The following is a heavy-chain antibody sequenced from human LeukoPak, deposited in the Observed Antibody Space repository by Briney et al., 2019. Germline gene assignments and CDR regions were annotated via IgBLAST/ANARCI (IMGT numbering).Heavy chain of an antibody. V-gene: IGHV3-23*01. Sequence: GGSLRLSCGVSGFTFRKYSMSWFRQAPGKDLEWIASIVGDGSDKFYADSARGRFIVSRDNSKNTLFLQMSRVRAEDAAVYFCAKDFVSWKGIFDPLDLWGQGTLVTVFS. J-gene: IGHJ3*01. D-gene: IGHD2-15*01. CDR1: GFTFRKYS. CDR3: AKDFVSWKGIFDPLDL. CDR2: IVGDGSDK.